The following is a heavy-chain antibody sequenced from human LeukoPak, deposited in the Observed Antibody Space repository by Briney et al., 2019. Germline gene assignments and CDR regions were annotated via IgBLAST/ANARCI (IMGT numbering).Heavy chain of an antibody. CDR1: GFTFSSYA. V-gene: IGHV3-23*01. CDR2: ISGSGGGT. D-gene: IGHD2-2*01. CDR3: VKDRCDRTTCPEV. J-gene: IGHJ4*02. Sequence: GGSLRLSCAASGFTFSSYAMSWVRQAPGKGLEWVSAISGSGGGTYYADSVKGRFTISRDNSKNTLYLQMNSLRAEDTALYYCVKDRCDRTTCPEVWGQGTLVTVSS.